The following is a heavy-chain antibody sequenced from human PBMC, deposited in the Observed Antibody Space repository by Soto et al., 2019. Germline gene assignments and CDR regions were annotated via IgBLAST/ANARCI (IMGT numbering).Heavy chain of an antibody. CDR1: GFPFTTYG. D-gene: IGHD3-16*01. V-gene: IGHV3-30*03. J-gene: IGHJ4*02. CDR3: VGGQYYFYY. Sequence: QVQLVESGGGVVQPGRSLRLSCAASGFPFTTYGMHWVREGPGKGLEWVAVISYDGTNKYYADSVKGRFTISRDNSKNALYLQMSSLRPEDRALYYCVGGQYYFYYRGQGTLVTVSS. CDR2: ISYDGTNK.